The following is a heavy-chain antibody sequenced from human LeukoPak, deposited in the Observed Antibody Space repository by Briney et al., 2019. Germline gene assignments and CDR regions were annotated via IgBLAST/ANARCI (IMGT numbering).Heavy chain of an antibody. Sequence: GASVKVSCKASGYTFTDYYMHWVRQAPGQGLEWMGWINPNSGGTNYAQKFQGRVTMTRDTSISTAYMELSRLRSDDTAVFYCAREEVIAAAGPILDYWGQGALVTVSS. V-gene: IGHV1-2*02. D-gene: IGHD6-13*01. CDR3: AREEVIAAAGPILDY. CDR1: GYTFTDYY. CDR2: INPNSGGT. J-gene: IGHJ4*02.